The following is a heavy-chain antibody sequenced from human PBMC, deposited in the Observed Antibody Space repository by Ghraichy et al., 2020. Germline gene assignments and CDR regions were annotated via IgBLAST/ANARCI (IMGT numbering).Heavy chain of an antibody. CDR1: GYTFTSYD. Sequence: ASVKVSCKASGYTFTSYDINWVRQATGQGLEWMGWMNPNSGNTGYAQKFQGRVTITRNTSISTAYMELSSLRSEDTAVYYCARTPWGPLVTTDYYYGMDVWGQGTTVTVSS. D-gene: IGHD4-17*01. CDR3: ARTPWGPLVTTDYYYGMDV. J-gene: IGHJ6*02. V-gene: IGHV1-8*03. CDR2: MNPNSGNT.